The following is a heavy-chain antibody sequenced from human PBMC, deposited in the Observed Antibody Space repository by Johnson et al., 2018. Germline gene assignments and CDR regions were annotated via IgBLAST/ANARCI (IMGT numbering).Heavy chain of an antibody. CDR1: GFTFSNYW. D-gene: IGHD3-22*01. J-gene: IGHJ1*01. CDR3: ASRCCASIGYFAYFQH. Sequence: VQLVESGGGLVQPGGSLRLSCAASGFTFSNYWMSWVRQAPGKGLEWVANIKQDGSEKYYVDSVKGRFTISRDNAKNSLYLQMNTLRAEDTAVYYCASRCCASIGYFAYFQHWGQGTLGTVSS. V-gene: IGHV3-7*01. CDR2: IKQDGSEK.